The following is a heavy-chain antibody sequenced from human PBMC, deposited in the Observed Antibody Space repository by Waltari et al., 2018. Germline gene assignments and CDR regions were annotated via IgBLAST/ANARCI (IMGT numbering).Heavy chain of an antibody. V-gene: IGHV4-38-2*01. CDR2: IYHSGST. CDR3: ATTHCSGGSCYPKYFDY. D-gene: IGHD2-15*01. Sequence: QVQLQESGPGLVKPSETLSLTCAVSGYSISSGYYWGWIRQPPGKGLEWIGSIYHSGSTYYNPSLKSRVTISVDTSKNQFSLKLSSVTAADTAVYYCATTHCSGGSCYPKYFDYWGQGTLVTVSS. J-gene: IGHJ4*02. CDR1: GYSISSGYY.